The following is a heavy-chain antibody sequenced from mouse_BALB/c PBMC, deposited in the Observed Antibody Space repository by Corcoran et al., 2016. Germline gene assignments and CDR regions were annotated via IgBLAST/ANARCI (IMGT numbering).Heavy chain of an antibody. CDR1: GFNIKDTY. CDR2: IDPANGNT. Sequence: EVQLQQAGAELVKPGASVKSSCTASGFNIKDTYMHWVKQRPEQGLEGIGRIDPANGNTKYDPKFQGKATITADTSSNTAYLQLSSLTSEDTAVYYCANWDWYFDVWGAGTTVTVSP. D-gene: IGHD4-1*01. CDR3: ANWDWYFDV. J-gene: IGHJ1*01. V-gene: IGHV14-3*02.